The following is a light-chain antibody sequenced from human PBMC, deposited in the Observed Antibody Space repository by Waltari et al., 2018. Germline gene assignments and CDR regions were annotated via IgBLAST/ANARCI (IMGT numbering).Light chain of an antibody. CDR2: EDS. V-gene: IGLV2-23*02. CDR1: RSDGGSYNL. J-gene: IGLJ2*01. CDR3: CSYAGSSTFEV. Sequence: QSALTQPASVSGSPGQSITISCTGTRSDGGSYNLVSWYQQHPGKAPKLMIYEDSKRPSGVSNRFSGSKSGNTASLRISGLQAEDEADYYCCSYAGSSTFEVFGGGTKLTVL.